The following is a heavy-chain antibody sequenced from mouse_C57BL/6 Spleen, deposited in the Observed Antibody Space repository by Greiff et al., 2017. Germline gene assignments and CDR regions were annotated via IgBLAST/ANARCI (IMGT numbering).Heavy chain of an antibody. J-gene: IGHJ4*01. CDR1: GYTFTNYW. D-gene: IGHD2-4*01. Sequence: VQVVESGAELVRPGTSVKMSCKASGYTFTNYWIGWAKQRPGHGLEWIGDIYPGGGYTNYNEKFKGKATLTADKSSSTAYMQFSSLTSEDSAIYYCARGNDWGAMDYWGQGTSVTVSS. CDR2: IYPGGGYT. V-gene: IGHV1-63*01. CDR3: ARGNDWGAMDY.